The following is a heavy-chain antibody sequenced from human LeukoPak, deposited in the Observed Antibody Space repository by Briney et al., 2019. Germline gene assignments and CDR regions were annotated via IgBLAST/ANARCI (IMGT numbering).Heavy chain of an antibody. J-gene: IGHJ3*02. D-gene: IGHD4-17*01. V-gene: IGHV4-39*07. CDR3: ARDGTLITTTVTTYRGRYAFDI. CDR2: IYYSGST. CDR1: GGSISSSSYY. Sequence: PSETLSLTCTVSGGSISSSSYYWGWIRQPPGKGLEWIGSIYYSGSTYYNPSLKSRVTISVDTSKNQFSLKLSSVTAADTAVYYCARDGTLITTTVTTYRGRYAFDIWGQGTMVTVSS.